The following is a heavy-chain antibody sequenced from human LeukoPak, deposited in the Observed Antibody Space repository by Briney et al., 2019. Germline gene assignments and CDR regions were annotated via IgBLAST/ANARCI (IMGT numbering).Heavy chain of an antibody. CDR3: ARGPNSNWSGLDF. D-gene: IGHD6-6*01. J-gene: IGHJ4*02. CDR1: GFTFSSYW. CDR2: INHNGNVN. Sequence: GGSLRLSCAASGFTFSSYWMNWARQAPGKGLEWVASINHNGNVNYYVDSVKGRFTISRDNAKNTLYLQVNNLRAEDTAVYYCARGPNSNWSGLDFWGQGTLLTVSS. V-gene: IGHV3-7*01.